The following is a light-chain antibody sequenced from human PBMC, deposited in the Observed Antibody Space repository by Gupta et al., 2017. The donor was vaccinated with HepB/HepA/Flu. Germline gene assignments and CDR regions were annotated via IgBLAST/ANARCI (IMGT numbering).Light chain of an antibody. CDR2: SNI. CDR3: QSFDPDVSASV. CDR1: SSNIGAGYD. V-gene: IGLV1-40*01. J-gene: IGLJ3*02. Sequence: QSALTQPPSVSGAPAQRFTISCTGSSSNIGAGYDVHWYQQLPGTAPKLLVYSNINRPSGVPDRFSGSKSGTSASLAITGLQAEDEADYYCQSFDPDVSASVFGGGTKLTVL.